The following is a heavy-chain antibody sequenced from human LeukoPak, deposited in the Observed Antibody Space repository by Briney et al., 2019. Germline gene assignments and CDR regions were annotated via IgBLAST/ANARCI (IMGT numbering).Heavy chain of an antibody. J-gene: IGHJ6*03. CDR3: ARDRYDFWSGYKEHMDV. V-gene: IGHV4-30-2*01. CDR1: GGSISSGGYY. D-gene: IGHD3-3*01. Sequence: PSETLSLTCTVSGGSISSGGYYWSWIRQPPGKGLEWIGYIYHSGSTYYNPSLKSRVTISVDRSKNQFSLKLSSVTAADTAVYYCARDRYDFWSGYKEHMDVWGKGTTVTVSS. CDR2: IYHSGST.